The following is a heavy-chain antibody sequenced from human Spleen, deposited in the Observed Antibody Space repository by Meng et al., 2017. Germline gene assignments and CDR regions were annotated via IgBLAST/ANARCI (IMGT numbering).Heavy chain of an antibody. CDR2: IWYDGSNK. J-gene: IGHJ4*02. D-gene: IGHD3-10*01. CDR3: AKYSYGLGDYFDY. CDR1: GFTFGSYG. Sequence: GESLKISCVVSGFTFGSYGMHWVRQAPGKGLEWVAVIWYDGSNKYYTDSVKGRFTISRDNSKDTLYLQMNSLRAEDTALYYCAKYSYGLGDYFDYWGQGALVTVSS. V-gene: IGHV3-33*06.